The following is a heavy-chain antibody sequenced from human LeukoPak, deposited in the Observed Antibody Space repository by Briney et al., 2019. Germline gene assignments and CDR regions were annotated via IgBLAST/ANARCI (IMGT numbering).Heavy chain of an antibody. D-gene: IGHD3-22*01. J-gene: IGHJ1*01. Sequence: PGGSLRLSRAASGFTFSTYWMHWVRQAPGKGLVWVSRIKSDGSTNYADSVKGRFTISRDNAKNTVSLQMNSLRPEDTGVYYCARAPSEIGGYYPKYFRHWGQGTLVTVSS. CDR2: IKSDGST. V-gene: IGHV3-74*01. CDR3: ARAPSEIGGYYPKYFRH. CDR1: GFTFSTYW.